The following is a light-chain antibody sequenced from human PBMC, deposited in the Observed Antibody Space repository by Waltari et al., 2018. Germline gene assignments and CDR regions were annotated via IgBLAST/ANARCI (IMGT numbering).Light chain of an antibody. V-gene: IGLV2-14*03. CDR2: ELL. CDR3: ASYAGTNPYV. J-gene: IGLJ1*01. CDR1: SPDIGDYNY. Sequence: QSTMTQPASVSGPPGQSITISCTGSSPDIGDYNYVSRFQQHPDKVPKLLIYELLNRPSGVSARFSGSKSGTTAFLTISGLQTDDEASYYCASYAGTNPYVFGTGT.